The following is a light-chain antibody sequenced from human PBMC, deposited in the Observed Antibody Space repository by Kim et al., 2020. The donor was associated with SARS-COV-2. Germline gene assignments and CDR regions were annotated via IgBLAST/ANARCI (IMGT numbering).Light chain of an antibody. Sequence: GRATITCKSSQRIIYSDNKNDLAWDQQKPGQPPKLLIYWASTRQFGVPDRFSGSGSGTDFILTINSLQAEDVAVYYCHQYHSVPHTFGQGTKLEIK. CDR2: WAS. CDR1: QRIIYSDNKND. CDR3: HQYHSVPHT. J-gene: IGKJ2*01. V-gene: IGKV4-1*01.